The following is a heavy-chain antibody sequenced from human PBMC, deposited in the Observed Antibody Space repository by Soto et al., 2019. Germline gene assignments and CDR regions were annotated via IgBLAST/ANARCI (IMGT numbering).Heavy chain of an antibody. CDR3: AKAKNDYNWDNRPPFDS. V-gene: IGHV3-23*01. Sequence: XGSLRLSCEASGSTLRNYAMTWVRQAPGKGLEWVSLISANDVGTYYAESVKTRFTISTEQSRNTVYLQMDSLRADDTAIYYCAKAKNDYNWDNRPPFDSWGQGTLVTVSS. CDR1: GSTLRNYA. CDR2: ISANDVGT. D-gene: IGHD1-20*01. J-gene: IGHJ4*02.